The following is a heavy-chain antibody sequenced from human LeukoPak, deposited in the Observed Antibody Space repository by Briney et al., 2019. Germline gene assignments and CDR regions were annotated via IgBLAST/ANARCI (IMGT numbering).Heavy chain of an antibody. D-gene: IGHD1-7*01. CDR3: ERGNWNYPFDY. CDR1: RVTVSSNY. Sequence: PGGSLRLSCAASRVTVSSNYMSSGRHAPGKGLEWGSGIYSGASTYYADSVKGLFTISRDNSKNTLYLQMNSLRDEDTAVYYCERGNWNYPFDYWGQGTLVAVFS. J-gene: IGHJ4*02. V-gene: IGHV3-53*01. CDR2: IYSGAST.